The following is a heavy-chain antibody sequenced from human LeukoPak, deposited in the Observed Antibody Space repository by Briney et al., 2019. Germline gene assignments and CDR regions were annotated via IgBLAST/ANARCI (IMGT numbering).Heavy chain of an antibody. CDR1: GYSFTSFS. J-gene: IGHJ5*02. V-gene: IGHV5-51*01. D-gene: IGHD3-10*01. CDR3: ARLGGLSPYYYGSGRGTWFDP. Sequence: GEPLKISCKGSGYSFTSFSIAWVPQIPGKGLEWMGIIYPGDSDTRYSPSFQGQVTLPADKSISTAYLQWSSLKASDTAMYYGARLGGLSPYYYGSGRGTWFDPWGQGTLVTVSS. CDR2: IYPGDSDT.